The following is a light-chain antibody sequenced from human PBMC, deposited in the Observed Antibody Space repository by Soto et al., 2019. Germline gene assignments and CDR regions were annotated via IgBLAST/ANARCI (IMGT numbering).Light chain of an antibody. CDR1: QSVSSSY. CDR3: QQRSNWPPIT. V-gene: IGKV3D-20*02. CDR2: GAS. Sequence: IVLTQSPDTLSLSPGETATLSCRASQSVSSSYLAWYQQKPGQAPRLLIYGASSRATGIPDRFSGSGSGTDFTLTISSLEPEDFAVYYCQQRSNWPPITFGQGTRLEIK. J-gene: IGKJ5*01.